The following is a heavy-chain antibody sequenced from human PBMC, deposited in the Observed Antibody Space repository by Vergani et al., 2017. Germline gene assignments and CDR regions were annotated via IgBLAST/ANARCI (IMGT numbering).Heavy chain of an antibody. CDR2: IYTSGST. CDR1: GGSISSGSYY. CDR3: ARGGRLVGFDP. D-gene: IGHD3-9*01. Sequence: QVQLQESGPGLVKPSQTLSLTCTVSGGSISSGSYYWSWIRQPAGKGLEWIGRIYTSGSTNYNPSLKSRVTISVDTSKNQFSLKLSSVTAADTAVYYCARGGRLVGFDPWGQGTLVTVSS. J-gene: IGHJ5*02. V-gene: IGHV4-61*02.